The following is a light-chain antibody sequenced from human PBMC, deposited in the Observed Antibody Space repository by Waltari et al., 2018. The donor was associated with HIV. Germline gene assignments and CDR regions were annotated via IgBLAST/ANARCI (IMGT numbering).Light chain of an antibody. V-gene: IGLV1-40*01. CDR1: NSNIGAGYD. CDR2: GNT. CDR3: QSYDSSLTGSV. J-gene: IGLJ2*01. Sequence: QSVLTQPPSVSGAPGQRVTISCTGSNSNIGAGYDVHWYQQLPGTAPKLLIYGNTNRPSGVPDRFSGSKSGTSPSLAITGLQAEDEADYYCQSYDSSLTGSVFGGGTKLTVL.